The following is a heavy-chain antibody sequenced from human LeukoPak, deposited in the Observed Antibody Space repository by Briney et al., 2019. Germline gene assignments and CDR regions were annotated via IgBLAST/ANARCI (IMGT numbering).Heavy chain of an antibody. Sequence: SETLSLTCAVYGGSFSGYYWSWIRQPPGKGLEWIGEINHSGSTNYNPSLKSRVTISVDTSKNQFSLKLSSVTAADTAVYYCARGQVLLWFGELARSPYFDYWGQGTLVTVSS. CDR1: GGSFSGYY. V-gene: IGHV4-34*01. CDR2: INHSGST. CDR3: ARGQVLLWFGELARSPYFDY. D-gene: IGHD3-10*01. J-gene: IGHJ4*02.